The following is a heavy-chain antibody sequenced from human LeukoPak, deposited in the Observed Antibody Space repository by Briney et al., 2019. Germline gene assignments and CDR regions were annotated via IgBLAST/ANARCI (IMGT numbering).Heavy chain of an antibody. D-gene: IGHD2-15*01. CDR1: GFSFSGYW. J-gene: IGHJ4*02. CDR2: IKQDGTEK. CDR3: ARDPGKLLPIDY. Sequence: GGSLRLSCAASGFSFSGYWMTWVRQAPGKGLEWVANIKQDGTEKYYVDSVKGRFTISRDNAKNSLYLQMNSLRAEDTAMYYCARDPGKLLPIDYWGQGTLVTVSS. V-gene: IGHV3-7*01.